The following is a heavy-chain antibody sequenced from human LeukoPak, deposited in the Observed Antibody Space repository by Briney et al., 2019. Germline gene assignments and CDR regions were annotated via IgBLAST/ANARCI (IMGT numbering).Heavy chain of an antibody. CDR3: ARREQQLDYYFDY. CDR2: IYYSGST. CDR1: GGSISSYY. D-gene: IGHD6-13*01. Sequence: SETLSLTCTVSGGSISSYYWSWIRQPPGKGLEWIGYIYYSGSTNYNPSLKSRVTISVDTSKNQFSLKLSSVTAADTAVYYCARREQQLDYYFDYWGQGTLVTVSS. J-gene: IGHJ4*02. V-gene: IGHV4-59*08.